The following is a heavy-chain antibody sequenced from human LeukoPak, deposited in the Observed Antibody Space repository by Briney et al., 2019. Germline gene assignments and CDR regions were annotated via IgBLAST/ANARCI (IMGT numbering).Heavy chain of an antibody. J-gene: IGHJ4*02. CDR1: VGTLNTYA. CDR2: IIPVLSIL. D-gene: IGHD3-22*01. V-gene: IGHV1-69*04. CDR3: ATDSTYYHDSSGYSFAY. Sequence: ASVNVSCKASVGTLNTYAISWVRQAPGLGLEWMGRIIPVLSILNYAQKFQGRVTITADRSTSTAYMELSGLRSEDTAVYYCATDSTYYHDSSGYSFAYWGQGTLVTVSS.